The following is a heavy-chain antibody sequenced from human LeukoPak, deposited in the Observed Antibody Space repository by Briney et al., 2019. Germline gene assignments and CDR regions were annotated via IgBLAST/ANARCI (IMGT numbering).Heavy chain of an antibody. Sequence: SETLSLTCTVSSGSISTSNYYWGWIRLPPKKGLEWIGIINHSGSTHYSTSLKSRVTISVDTSTNQFSLHLRSVTAADTALYFCARVGYCSGGTCQNWFDPWGQGTLVTVSS. V-gene: IGHV4-39*07. D-gene: IGHD2-15*01. CDR2: INHSGST. CDR3: ARVGYCSGGTCQNWFDP. J-gene: IGHJ5*02. CDR1: SGSISTSNYY.